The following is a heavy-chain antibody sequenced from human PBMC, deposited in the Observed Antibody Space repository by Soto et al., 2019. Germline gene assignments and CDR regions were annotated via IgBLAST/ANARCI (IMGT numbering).Heavy chain of an antibody. CDR1: GGSFSGYY. CDR2: INDRGSI. CDR3: ARESHDILSGPPWVWYFDL. D-gene: IGHD3-9*01. J-gene: IGHJ2*01. V-gene: IGHV4-34*01. Sequence: QVQLQQWGAGPLRPLETLSLTCGVSGGSFSGYYWAWIRQSPGKGLEWIGEINDRGSINYTPSLKGRVGISVGTTKNHYSLNLRSVTAADTAVYYCARESHDILSGPPWVWYFDLWGRGTLVTVSS.